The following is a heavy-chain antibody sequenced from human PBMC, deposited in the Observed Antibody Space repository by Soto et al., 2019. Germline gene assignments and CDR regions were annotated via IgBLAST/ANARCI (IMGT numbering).Heavy chain of an antibody. D-gene: IGHD5-12*01. CDR3: TRRGGSGYDYGGSDY. J-gene: IGHJ4*02. CDR1: GFTFSGSA. CDR2: IRSKANSYAT. V-gene: IGHV3-73*01. Sequence: GGSLRLSCAASGFTFSGSAMHWVRQASGKGLEWVGRIRSKANSYATAYAASVKGRFTISGDDSKNTAYLQMNSLKTEDTAVYYCTRRGGSGYDYGGSDYWGQGTLVTVSS.